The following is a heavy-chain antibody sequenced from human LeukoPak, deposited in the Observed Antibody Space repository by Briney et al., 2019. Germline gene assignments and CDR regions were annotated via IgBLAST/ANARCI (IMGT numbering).Heavy chain of an antibody. D-gene: IGHD5-24*01. CDR3: ARGAGYNYPYYFDY. V-gene: IGHV3-9*01. CDR2: ISWNSGSI. J-gene: IGHJ4*02. CDR1: GFTFDDYA. Sequence: GRSLRLSCAASGFTFDDYAMHWVRQAPGKGLEWVSGISWNSGSIGYADSVKGRFTISRDNAKNSLYLQMNSLRAEDTAVYYCARGAGYNYPYYFDYWGQGTLVTVSS.